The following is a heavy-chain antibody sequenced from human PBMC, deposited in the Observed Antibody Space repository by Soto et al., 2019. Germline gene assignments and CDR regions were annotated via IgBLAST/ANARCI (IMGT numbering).Heavy chain of an antibody. D-gene: IGHD1-26*01. Sequence: SETLSLTCTVSGASISSYFWSWIRQPAGKPLEWIGRIYTSGSTNYNPSLKSRVTMSVDTSKNQFSLNLSSVTAADTAVYYCAREGASGFGMDVWGQGTTVTVS. CDR1: GASISSYF. CDR2: IYTSGST. CDR3: AREGASGFGMDV. J-gene: IGHJ6*02. V-gene: IGHV4-4*07.